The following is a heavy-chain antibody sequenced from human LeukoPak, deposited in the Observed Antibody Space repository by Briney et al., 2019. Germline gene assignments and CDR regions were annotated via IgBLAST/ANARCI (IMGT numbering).Heavy chain of an antibody. CDR2: INANNGET. V-gene: IGHV1-18*01. CDR1: GYSFTTFS. CDR3: SRDSTSGAVVDFNY. Sequence: ASVKVSCKTSGYSFTTFSIAWVRQAHGQGLKWMGWINANNGETHYAQKFHDRVTMTTDTSTNTAYMELRGLKSDDSAMYYCSRDSTSGAVVDFNYWGQGTLVTVSS. D-gene: IGHD3-16*01. J-gene: IGHJ4*02.